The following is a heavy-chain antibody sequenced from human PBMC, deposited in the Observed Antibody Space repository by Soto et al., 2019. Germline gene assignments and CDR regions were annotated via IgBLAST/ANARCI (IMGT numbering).Heavy chain of an antibody. Sequence: QAQLVQSGAEVKKPGASVKVSCKASGYTFTGYDINWVRQATGQGLEWMGWMNPNSGNTGYAQNFQGRVTMTWDNSITTAYMELTSLRDDDSAVYYCAGEKVGTTGIDFWGQGTLVTVSS. CDR2: MNPNSGNT. J-gene: IGHJ4*02. CDR1: GYTFTGYD. CDR3: AGEKVGTTGIDF. D-gene: IGHD1-26*01. V-gene: IGHV1-8*01.